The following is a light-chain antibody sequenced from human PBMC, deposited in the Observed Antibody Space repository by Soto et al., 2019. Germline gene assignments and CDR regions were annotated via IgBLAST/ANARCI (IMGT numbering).Light chain of an antibody. CDR1: QSIRTY. Sequence: DIQMTQSPSSLSAFVGDRVTITCRASQSIRTYVNWYQQKPGKAPNLLINAASSLQGGVPSRFSGGGYGTDFNLTISRLHPEDFAIYFCQQSHSTPWTFGQGTRVEVK. V-gene: IGKV1-39*01. CDR2: AAS. J-gene: IGKJ1*01. CDR3: QQSHSTPWT.